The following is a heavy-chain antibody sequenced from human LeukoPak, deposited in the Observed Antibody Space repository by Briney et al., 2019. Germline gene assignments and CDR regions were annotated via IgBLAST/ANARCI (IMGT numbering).Heavy chain of an antibody. D-gene: IGHD2-2*01. CDR1: GFTFSSYA. Sequence: GGSLRLSCAASGFTFSSYAMHWVRQAPGEGLEWVAVISYDGSNKYYADSVKGRFTISRDNSKNTLYLQMNSLRAEDTAAYYCARDMVVVVPAAIGGFQHWGQGTLVTVSS. CDR2: ISYDGSNK. J-gene: IGHJ1*01. CDR3: ARDMVVVVPAAIGGFQH. V-gene: IGHV3-30*01.